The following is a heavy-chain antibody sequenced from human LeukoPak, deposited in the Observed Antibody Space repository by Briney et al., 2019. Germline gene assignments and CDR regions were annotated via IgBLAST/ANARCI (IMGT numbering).Heavy chain of an antibody. V-gene: IGHV3-53*01. D-gene: IGHD5-24*01. J-gene: IGHJ5*02. CDR2: IYSGGTT. CDR3: ARDAQMTTLQGGNWFDP. CDR1: GFTVSSNY. Sequence: GGALRLPCAVSGFTVSSNYMSWVRQAPGRGLEWVSLIYSGGTTYYADSVKGRFTISRDNSKNTLYLQMNSLRAEDTAVYYCARDAQMTTLQGGNWFDPWGQGTLVTVSS.